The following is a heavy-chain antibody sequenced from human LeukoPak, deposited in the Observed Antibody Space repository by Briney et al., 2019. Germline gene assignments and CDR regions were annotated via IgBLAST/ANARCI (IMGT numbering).Heavy chain of an antibody. CDR1: GYTFTTYY. CDR2: INPSGGIT. CDR3: AREIVVVPSAMGFDP. D-gene: IGHD2-2*01. J-gene: IGHJ5*02. V-gene: IGHV1-46*01. Sequence: GASVKVSFKASGYTFTTYYIHWVRQAPGQGVEWMGVINPSGGITSFAQKFQARLTMTRDTSTSTVYMELRGLSSEDTAVYYCAREIVVVPSAMGFDPWGQGTLVTVSS.